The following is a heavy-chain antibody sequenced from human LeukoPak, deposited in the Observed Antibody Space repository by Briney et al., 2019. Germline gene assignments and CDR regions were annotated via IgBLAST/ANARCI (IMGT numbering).Heavy chain of an antibody. J-gene: IGHJ4*02. V-gene: IGHV1-8*03. Sequence: GASVKVSCKASGYTFTSYDINWVRQATGQGLEWMGYMNPNSGNTGYAQKFQGRVTITTTTSTSTAYMELSSLRSDDTAVYYCAREGSDYWGQGTLVTVSS. CDR1: GYTFTSYD. CDR3: AREGSDY. CDR2: MNPNSGNT.